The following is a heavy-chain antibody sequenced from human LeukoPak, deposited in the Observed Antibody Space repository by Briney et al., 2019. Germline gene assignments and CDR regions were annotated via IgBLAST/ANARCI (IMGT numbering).Heavy chain of an antibody. D-gene: IGHD1-20*01. CDR1: GCSFTSYW. CDR2: IHPGDSDT. V-gene: IGHV5-51*03. CDR3: ARLFNWNRPLDY. Sequence: GESLKISCKGSGCSFTSYWIGWVRLMPGKGLDWMGIIHPGDSDTRYSPSFQGQVTISADKSITTAYLQWSSLKASDTAMYYCARLFNWNRPLDYWGQGTLVTVSS. J-gene: IGHJ4*02.